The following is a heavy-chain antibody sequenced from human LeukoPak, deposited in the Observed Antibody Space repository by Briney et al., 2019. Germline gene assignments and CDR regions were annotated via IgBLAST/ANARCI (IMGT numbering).Heavy chain of an antibody. V-gene: IGHV4-59*01. J-gene: IGHJ4*02. Sequence: SETLSLTCTVSGGSISSYFWSWIRQPPGKGLEWIGYIHYSGSTNYNPSLKSRVTISIDTSKNQFSLNLSSVTAADTAVYYCARVGSYRDYWGQGTLVTVSS. CDR2: IHYSGST. CDR1: GGSISSYF. CDR3: ARVGSYRDY. D-gene: IGHD5-18*01.